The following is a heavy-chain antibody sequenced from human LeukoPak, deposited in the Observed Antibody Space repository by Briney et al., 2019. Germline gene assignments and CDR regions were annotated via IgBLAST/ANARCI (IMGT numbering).Heavy chain of an antibody. V-gene: IGHV4-4*07. CDR3: AREVATISREYYFDN. Sequence: SETLSLTCTVSGGPISSYYWSWIRQPAGKGLEWIGRIYTSGSTNYNPSLKSRVTMSVDTSKNQFSLKLSSVTAADTAVYYCAREVATISREYYFDNWGQGTLVTVSS. D-gene: IGHD5-12*01. J-gene: IGHJ4*02. CDR2: IYTSGST. CDR1: GGPISSYY.